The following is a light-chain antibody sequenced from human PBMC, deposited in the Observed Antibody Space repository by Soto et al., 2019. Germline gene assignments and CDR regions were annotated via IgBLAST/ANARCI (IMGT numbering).Light chain of an antibody. CDR1: QDISNY. J-gene: IGKJ5*01. V-gene: IGKV1-33*01. CDR3: QQYDNLP. Sequence: DIQMTQSPSSLSASVGDRFTITCQASQDISNYLNWYQQKPGKAPKLLIYDASNLETGVPSRFSGSGSGTDFTFTISSLQPEDIATYYCQQYDNLPFGQGTRLEIK. CDR2: DAS.